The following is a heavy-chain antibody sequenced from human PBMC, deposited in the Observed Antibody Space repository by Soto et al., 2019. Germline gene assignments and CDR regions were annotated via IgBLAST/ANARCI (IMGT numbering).Heavy chain of an antibody. Sequence: PGGSLRLSCAASGFSLSGYWMHWVRQAPGKGLVWVSRIDTDGSATKYADSVEGRFSISKDNAENTLYLQMNNLRADDTAVYYCVRVLKSIGWDNDVFDIWGQGTMVTVSS. V-gene: IGHV3-74*01. D-gene: IGHD6-19*01. CDR2: IDTDGSAT. CDR3: VRVLKSIGWDNDVFDI. CDR1: GFSLSGYW. J-gene: IGHJ3*02.